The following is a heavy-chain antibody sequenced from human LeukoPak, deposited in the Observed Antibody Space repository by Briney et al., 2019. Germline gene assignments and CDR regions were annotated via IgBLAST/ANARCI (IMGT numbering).Heavy chain of an antibody. J-gene: IGHJ4*02. Sequence: SETLSLTCTVSGGSISSSSYYWGWIRQPPGKGLEWIGSIYYSGSTYYNPSLKSRVTISVDTSKNQSSLKLSSVTAADTAVYYCARSRFLEWSDYWGQGTLVTVSS. CDR2: IYYSGST. CDR1: GGSISSSSYY. D-gene: IGHD3-3*01. V-gene: IGHV4-39*07. CDR3: ARSRFLEWSDY.